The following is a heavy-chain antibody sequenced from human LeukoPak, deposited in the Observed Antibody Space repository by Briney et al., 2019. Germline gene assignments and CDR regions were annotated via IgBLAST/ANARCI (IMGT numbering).Heavy chain of an antibody. CDR1: GGTFNRNA. V-gene: IGHV1-69*04. CDR3: ARDRAVAGTFRADFDY. Sequence: ASVKVSCKASGGTFNRNAINWVRQAPGQGLEWMGRIIPIVGIANYVQKFQGRVTITADKSTSTAYMELSSLRSEDTAVYYCARDRAVAGTFRADFDYWGQGALVTVSS. CDR2: IIPIVGIA. D-gene: IGHD6-19*01. J-gene: IGHJ4*02.